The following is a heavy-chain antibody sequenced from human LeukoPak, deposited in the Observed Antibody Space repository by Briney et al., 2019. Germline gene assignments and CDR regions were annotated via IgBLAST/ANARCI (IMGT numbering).Heavy chain of an antibody. V-gene: IGHV4-59*01. CDR2: VDHTGST. CDR3: ARGRVSSSTRYSTYYYFFYMDF. CDR1: DDSITMYY. J-gene: IGHJ6*03. Sequence: SETLSLTCTVSDDSITMYYWTWIRQPPGKGLEWIGYVDHTGSTKFNPSLNGRVSISRDTSKNFFSLRLRSVTAADTAVYFCARGRVSSSTRYSTYYYFFYMDFWGKGTTVTVSS. D-gene: IGHD4-11*01.